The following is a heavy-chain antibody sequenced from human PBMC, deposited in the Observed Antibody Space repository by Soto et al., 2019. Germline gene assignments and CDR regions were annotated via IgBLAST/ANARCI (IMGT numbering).Heavy chain of an antibody. CDR2: ISYDGSNK. J-gene: IGHJ4*02. CDR1: GFTFSSYG. CDR3: ARLKDGYNYVPFDY. D-gene: IGHD5-12*01. Sequence: GGSLRLSCAASGFTFSSYGMHWVRQAPGKGLEWVAVISYDGSNKYYADSVKGRFTISRDNSKNTLYLQMNSLRAEDTAVYYCARLKDGYNYVPFDYWGQGTLVTVSS. V-gene: IGHV3-30*03.